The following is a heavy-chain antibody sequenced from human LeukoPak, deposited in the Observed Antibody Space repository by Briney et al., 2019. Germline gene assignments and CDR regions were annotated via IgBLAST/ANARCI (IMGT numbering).Heavy chain of an antibody. D-gene: IGHD3-16*02. Sequence: ASVKVSCKASGYTFTSYDINWVRQATGQGLEWMGWMNPNSGNTGYAQKFQGRVTMTRNTSISTAYMELSSLRSEDTAVYYCARVWGYDYVWGSYRHDAFDIWGQGTMVTVSS. CDR2: MNPNSGNT. CDR3: ARVWGYDYVWGSYRHDAFDI. CDR1: GYTFTSYD. V-gene: IGHV1-8*01. J-gene: IGHJ3*02.